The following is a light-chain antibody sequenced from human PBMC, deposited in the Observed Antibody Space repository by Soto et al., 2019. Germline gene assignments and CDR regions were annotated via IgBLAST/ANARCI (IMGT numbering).Light chain of an antibody. CDR2: AAS. Sequence: DIQMTQSPSSVSASVGDRVTITCRASQCISSWLAWYQQKPGKAPHLLIYAASSLQSGVSSRFSGTISGTDFTLTISSLQPEDSATYYCQQANNFPLTFGGGTKVEIK. J-gene: IGKJ4*01. CDR3: QQANNFPLT. CDR1: QCISSW. V-gene: IGKV1-12*01.